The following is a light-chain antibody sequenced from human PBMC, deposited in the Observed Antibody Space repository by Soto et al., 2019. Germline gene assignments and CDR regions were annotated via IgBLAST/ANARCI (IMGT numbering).Light chain of an antibody. CDR3: QQRSKWQWT. V-gene: IGKV3D-20*02. J-gene: IGKJ1*01. CDR1: QSVSGSY. CDR2: DAS. Sequence: ENVLTQSPAPLSLSPRERATLSCTASQSVSGSYLAWYQQKPGQAPRLLIYDASNRATGIPARFSGSGSGTDFTLTISSLEPEDFAVYYCQQRSKWQWTVGQGGKVDIK.